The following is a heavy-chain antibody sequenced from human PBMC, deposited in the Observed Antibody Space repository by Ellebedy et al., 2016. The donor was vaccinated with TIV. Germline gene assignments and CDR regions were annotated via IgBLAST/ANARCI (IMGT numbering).Heavy chain of an antibody. CDR1: GFTFSNYW. V-gene: IGHV3-7*01. CDR3: ARDQWLGRAYYFDS. J-gene: IGHJ4*02. CDR2: IEQDGSEK. D-gene: IGHD6-19*01. Sequence: GESLKISCGTSGFTFSNYWMTWVRQAPGKGLEWVANIEQDGSEKYYVDSVKGRFSISRDNTKNSLYLQMNSLTDEDTAVYYCARDQWLGRAYYFDSWGQGTLVTVSS.